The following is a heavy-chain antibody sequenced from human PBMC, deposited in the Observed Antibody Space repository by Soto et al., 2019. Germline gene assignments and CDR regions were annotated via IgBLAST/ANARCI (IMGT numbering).Heavy chain of an antibody. D-gene: IGHD3-10*01. Sequence: GGSLRLSCAASGVNFLAVWVSWVRQTPGKGLEWVGRIQSKADGGTAEYGTPLKGRATISRDDSTNTLDLLMNNLKTEDTGVYFCVRILQCFGAPRAYFDLWARRTSVTVS. CDR3: VRILQCFGAPRAYFDL. V-gene: IGHV3-15*01. CDR2: IQSKADGGTA. CDR1: GVNFLAVW. J-gene: IGHJ2*01.